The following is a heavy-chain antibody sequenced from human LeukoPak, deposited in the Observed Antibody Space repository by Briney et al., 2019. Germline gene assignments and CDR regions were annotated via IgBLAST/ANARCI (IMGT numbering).Heavy chain of an antibody. J-gene: IGHJ4*02. Sequence: SQTLSLTCTVSGGSISSGDYYWSWIRQPPGKGLEWIGYIYYSGSTYYNPSLQSQVIISVDTSKNQFSLKLTSVTAADTAVYYCARALYSITTVTTEYWFDYWGQGTLVTVSS. CDR3: ARALYSITTVTTEYWFDY. V-gene: IGHV4-30-4*01. D-gene: IGHD4-17*01. CDR1: GGSISSGDYY. CDR2: IYYSGST.